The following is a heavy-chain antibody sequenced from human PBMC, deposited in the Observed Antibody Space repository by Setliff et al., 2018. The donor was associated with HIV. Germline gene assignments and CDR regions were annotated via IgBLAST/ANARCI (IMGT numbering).Heavy chain of an antibody. CDR1: GASISSGGYY. J-gene: IGHJ4*02. D-gene: IGHD3-10*01. CDR2: IYYSGST. V-gene: IGHV4-31*03. Sequence: PSETLSLTCTVSGASISSGGYYWSWIRQHPGKGREWIGYIYYSGSTYYNPSLKSRVSMSVDTSENQFSLKLSSVTAADTAVYYCAREKTTLVRGVFIFQIFDYWGQGKLVTVSS. CDR3: AREKTTLVRGVFIFQIFDY.